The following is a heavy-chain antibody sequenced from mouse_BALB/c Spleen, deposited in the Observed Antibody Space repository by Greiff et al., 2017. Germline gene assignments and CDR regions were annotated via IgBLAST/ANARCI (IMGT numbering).Heavy chain of an antibody. CDR2: INPYNGAT. CDR3: AREVITTGSWFAY. CDR1: GYSFTGYY. J-gene: IGHJ3*01. Sequence: VQLQQSGPELVKPGASVKISCKASGYSFTGYYMHWVKQSHVKSLEWIGRINPYNGATSYNQNFKDKASLTVDKSSSTAYMELHSLTSEDSAVYYCAREVITTGSWFAYWGQGTLVTVSA. D-gene: IGHD2-4*01. V-gene: IGHV1-31*01.